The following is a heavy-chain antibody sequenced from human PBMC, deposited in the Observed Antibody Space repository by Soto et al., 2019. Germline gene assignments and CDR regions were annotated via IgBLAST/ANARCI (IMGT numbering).Heavy chain of an antibody. CDR2: ISGSGGST. D-gene: IGHD1-7*01. Sequence: RRLSCAASGFTFSSYAISWVRQAPGKGLEWVSAISGSGGSTYYADSVKGRFTISRDNSKNTLYLQMNSLRAEDTAVYYCAKHPNYEEFDYWGQGTLVTVSS. CDR3: AKHPNYEEFDY. J-gene: IGHJ4*02. V-gene: IGHV3-23*01. CDR1: GFTFSSYA.